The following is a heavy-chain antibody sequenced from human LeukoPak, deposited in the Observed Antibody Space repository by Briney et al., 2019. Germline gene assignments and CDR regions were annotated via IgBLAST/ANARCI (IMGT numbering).Heavy chain of an antibody. J-gene: IGHJ5*02. Sequence: GGSLRLSCAASGFTFSSYWMTWVRQAPGKGLEWVSYISSSGSTIYYADSVKGRFTISRDNAKNSLYLQMNSLRAEDTAVYYCARDNGERGLDPWGQGTLVTVSS. D-gene: IGHD4-17*01. CDR1: GFTFSSYW. V-gene: IGHV3-48*04. CDR2: ISSSGSTI. CDR3: ARDNGERGLDP.